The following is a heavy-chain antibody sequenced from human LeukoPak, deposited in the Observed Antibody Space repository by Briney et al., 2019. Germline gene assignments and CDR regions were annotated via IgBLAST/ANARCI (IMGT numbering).Heavy chain of an antibody. CDR3: AKGYYGSGSSHNDY. V-gene: IGHV3-30*02. CDR2: IRYDGSNK. CDR1: GFTFSSYG. J-gene: IGHJ4*02. D-gene: IGHD3-10*01. Sequence: GGSLRLSCAASGFTFSSYGMHWVRQAPGKGLEWVAFIRYDGSNKYYADSVKGRFTISKDNSKNTLYLQMNSLRAEDTAVYYRAKGYYGSGSSHNDYWGQGALVTVSS.